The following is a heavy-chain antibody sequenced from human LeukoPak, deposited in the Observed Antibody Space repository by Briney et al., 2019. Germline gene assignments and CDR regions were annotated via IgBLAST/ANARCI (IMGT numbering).Heavy chain of an antibody. CDR1: GGSISSYY. J-gene: IGHJ1*01. CDR2: INYSGST. CDR3: ARAPWTPVTAGYFQH. Sequence: RPSETLSLTCTVSGGSISSYYWSWIRQPPGKGLEWIGYINYSGSTKYNPSLKSRVTISVDTSKNQFSLKLSSVTAADTAVYYCARAPWTPVTAGYFQHWGQGTLVTVSS. D-gene: IGHD3/OR15-3a*01. V-gene: IGHV4-59*12.